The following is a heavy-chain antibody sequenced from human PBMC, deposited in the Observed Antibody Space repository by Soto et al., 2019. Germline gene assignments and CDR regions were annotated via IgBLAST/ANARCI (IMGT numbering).Heavy chain of an antibody. J-gene: IGHJ4*02. V-gene: IGHV4-31*03. CDR1: GGSISSGGYY. D-gene: IGHD4-17*01. Sequence: QVQLQESGPGLVKPSQTLSLTCTVSGGSISSGGYYWSWIRQHPGKGLERIGYIYYSGSTYYNPSLKSRVTISVDTSKNQFSVKLSSVTAADTAVYYCARKTTVTTCFDYWRQGTLVTVSS. CDR2: IYYSGST. CDR3: ARKTTVTTCFDY.